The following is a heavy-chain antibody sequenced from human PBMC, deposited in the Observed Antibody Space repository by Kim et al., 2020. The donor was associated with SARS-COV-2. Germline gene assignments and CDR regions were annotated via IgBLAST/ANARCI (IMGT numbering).Heavy chain of an antibody. Sequence: GESLKISCKGSGYSFTSYWIGWVRQMPGKGLEWMGIIYPGDSDTRYSPSFQGQVTISADKSISTAYLQWSSLKASDTAMYYCARIGRPGYSSSWYFYFDYWGQGTLVTVSS. CDR2: IYPGDSDT. CDR1: GYSFTSYW. D-gene: IGHD6-13*01. V-gene: IGHV5-51*01. J-gene: IGHJ4*02. CDR3: ARIGRPGYSSSWYFYFDY.